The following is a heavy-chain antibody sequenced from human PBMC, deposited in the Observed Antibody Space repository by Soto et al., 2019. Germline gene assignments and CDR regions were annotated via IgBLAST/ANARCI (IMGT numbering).Heavy chain of an antibody. Sequence: GGSLRLSCAASGFTFSSYEMNWVRQAPGKGLEWVSYISSSGSTIYYADSVKGRFTISRDNAKNSLYLQMNSLRAEDTAVYYCARAFDFWSGYSHDAVDIWGQGTMVTVSS. D-gene: IGHD3-3*01. V-gene: IGHV3-48*03. CDR1: GFTFSSYE. CDR2: ISSSGSTI. J-gene: IGHJ3*02. CDR3: ARAFDFWSGYSHDAVDI.